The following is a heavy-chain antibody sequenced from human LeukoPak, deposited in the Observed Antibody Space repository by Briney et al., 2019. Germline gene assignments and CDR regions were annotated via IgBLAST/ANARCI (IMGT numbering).Heavy chain of an antibody. Sequence: GGSLRLSCAASGFTFSIYAMSWVRQAPGKGLQWVSSITSSGDGTYYADSVKGRFTISRDNSKNTLYLQMNSLRAEDTAVYYCAKDDCSSTSCYFVYWGQGTLVTVSS. CDR1: GFTFSIYA. CDR2: ITSSGDGT. D-gene: IGHD2-2*01. V-gene: IGHV3-23*01. J-gene: IGHJ4*02. CDR3: AKDDCSSTSCYFVY.